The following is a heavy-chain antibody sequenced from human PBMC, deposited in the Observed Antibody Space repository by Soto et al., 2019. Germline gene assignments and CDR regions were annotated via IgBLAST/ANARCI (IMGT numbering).Heavy chain of an antibody. V-gene: IGHV3-7*05. CDR3: ARAGWWELPTGFDP. CDR1: GFTFSSYW. J-gene: IGHJ5*02. D-gene: IGHD1-26*01. CDR2: IKQDGSEK. Sequence: VQLVESGGGLVQPGGSLRLSCAASGFTFSSYWMSWVRQAPGKGLEWVANIKQDGSEKYYVDSVKGRFTISRDNAKNSLYLQMNSLRAEDTAVYYCARAGWWELPTGFDPWGQGTLVTVSS.